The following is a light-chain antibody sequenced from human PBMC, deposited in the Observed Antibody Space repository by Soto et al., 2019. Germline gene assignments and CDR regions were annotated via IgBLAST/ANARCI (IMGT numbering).Light chain of an antibody. CDR2: AAS. J-gene: IGKJ4*01. CDR1: QSISTS. CDR3: QQTYSSPLT. V-gene: IGKV1-39*01. Sequence: DIQMTQSPSSLSASVGDRVTITCRASQSISTSLNWYRQKPGKAPKLLICAASGLQSGVPTRFSGSGSGTDFTLTISSLQPEDFATYYCQQTYSSPLTFGGGTKVDIK.